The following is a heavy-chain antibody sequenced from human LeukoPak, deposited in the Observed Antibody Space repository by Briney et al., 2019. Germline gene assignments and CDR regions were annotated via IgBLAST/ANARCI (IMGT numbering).Heavy chain of an antibody. V-gene: IGHV1-2*06. CDR2: INPNSGGT. Sequence: ASVKVSCKASGYTFTGYYMHWVRQAPGQGLEWMGRINPNSGGTNYAQKFQGRVTMTRDTSISTAYMELSRLRSDDTAVCYCARVVWTGTTGRYYFDYWGQGTLVTVSS. J-gene: IGHJ4*02. CDR3: ARVVWTGTTGRYYFDY. D-gene: IGHD1-7*01. CDR1: GYTFTGYY.